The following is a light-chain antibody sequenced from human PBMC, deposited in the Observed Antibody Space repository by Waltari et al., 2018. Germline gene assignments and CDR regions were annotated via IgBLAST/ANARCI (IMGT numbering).Light chain of an antibody. J-gene: IGLJ3*02. CDR1: SSAIGGYDS. CDR3: SSYTSRATRV. Sequence: QSALTQPASVSGSPRQSITISCTGTSSAIGGYDSVAWYQQHPGKAPKLIIHGVNERPSGVSNRFSGSKSGNTASLTISGLQAEDEAVFYCSSYTSRATRVFGGGTKVTVL. CDR2: GVN. V-gene: IGLV2-14*03.